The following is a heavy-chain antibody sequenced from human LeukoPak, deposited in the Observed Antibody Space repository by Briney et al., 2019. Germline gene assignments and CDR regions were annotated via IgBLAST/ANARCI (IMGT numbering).Heavy chain of an antibody. Sequence: SETLSLTCTVSGGSISSGSYYWGWIRQPPGKGLEWIGSLYYSGSTYYNPSLKSRVTMSVDTSKTQFSLKLKSVTAADTAVYYCARESDRYCFSASCPNWFDPWGQGTLVTVSS. CDR3: ARESDRYCFSASCPNWFDP. CDR2: LYYSGST. CDR1: GGSISSGSYY. V-gene: IGHV4-39*07. D-gene: IGHD2-2*01. J-gene: IGHJ5*02.